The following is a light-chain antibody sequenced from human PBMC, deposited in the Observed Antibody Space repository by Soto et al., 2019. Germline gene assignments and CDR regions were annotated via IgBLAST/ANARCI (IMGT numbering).Light chain of an antibody. Sequence: QSVLTQPRSVSGSPGQSVTISCTGTSSDVGAYSYVSWYQQHPGKAPKVMIYDVSKRPSGVPDRFSGSKSGTTASLTISGLQADDEADYYCCSYAGSYNYVFGSGTKVTVL. CDR1: SSDVGAYSY. V-gene: IGLV2-11*01. J-gene: IGLJ1*01. CDR3: CSYAGSYNYV. CDR2: DVS.